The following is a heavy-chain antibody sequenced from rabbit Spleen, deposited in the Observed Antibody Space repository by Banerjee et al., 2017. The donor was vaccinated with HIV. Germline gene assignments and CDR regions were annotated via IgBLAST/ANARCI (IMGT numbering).Heavy chain of an antibody. D-gene: IGHD2-1*01. CDR3: VRDLGYDDYSEKGYFNL. V-gene: IGHV1S7*01. CDR2: IDPFFGTT. J-gene: IGHJ4*01. Sequence: QELKESGGGLVQPGGSLKLSCKASGFDFSSYYMSWVRQAPGKGLEWIGYIDPFFGTTYYASWVNGRFTISSHNAQNTLHLQLNSLTAADTATYFCVRDLGYDDYSEKGYFNLWGPGTLVTVS. CDR1: GFDFSSYY.